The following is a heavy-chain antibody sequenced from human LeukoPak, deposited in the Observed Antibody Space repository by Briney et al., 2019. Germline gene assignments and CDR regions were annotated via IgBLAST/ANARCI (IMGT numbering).Heavy chain of an antibody. D-gene: IGHD5-12*01. J-gene: IGHJ6*02. Sequence: PGGSLRLSCAASGFTFSSYAMHWVRQAPGKGLEWVAVISYDGSNKYYADSVKGRFTISRDNSKNTLYPQMNSLRAEDTAVYYCARTYSGYDYYYYYGMDVWGQGTTVTVSS. CDR1: GFTFSSYA. CDR2: ISYDGSNK. V-gene: IGHV3-30*04. CDR3: ARTYSGYDYYYYYGMDV.